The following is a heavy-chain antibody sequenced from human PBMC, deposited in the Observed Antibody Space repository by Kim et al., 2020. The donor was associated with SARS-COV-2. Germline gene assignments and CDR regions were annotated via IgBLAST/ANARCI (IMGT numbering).Heavy chain of an antibody. CDR2: IYYSGST. CDR3: ARGDGDFGYCSGGSCYDRLWFDR. CDR1: GGSISSYF. V-gene: IGHV4-59*01. Sequence: SETLSLTCTVSGGSISSYFWSWIRQPPGKGLEWIGYIYYSGSTNYNPSLKSRVTTSVDTSKNQFSLKLSSVTAADTVVYYCARGDGDFGYCSGGSCYDRLWFDRWGQGTLVTVSS. J-gene: IGHJ5*02. D-gene: IGHD2-15*01.